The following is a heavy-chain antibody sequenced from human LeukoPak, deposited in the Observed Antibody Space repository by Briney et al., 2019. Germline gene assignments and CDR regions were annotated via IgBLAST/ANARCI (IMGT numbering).Heavy chain of an antibody. Sequence: AGGSLRLSCAASGFTFSDYYMSWVRQAPGKGLEWVSAMSVSGGSTYYADSVKGRFTMSRDNSKNTLYLQMNSLRAEDTAVYYCVTVTSDYWGQGTLVTVSS. CDR1: GFTFSDYY. D-gene: IGHD4-17*01. CDR2: MSVSGGST. V-gene: IGHV3-23*01. CDR3: VTVTSDY. J-gene: IGHJ4*02.